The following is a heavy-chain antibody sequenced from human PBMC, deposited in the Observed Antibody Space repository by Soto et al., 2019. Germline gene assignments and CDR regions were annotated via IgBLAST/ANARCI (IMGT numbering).Heavy chain of an antibody. Sequence: QVQLQQWGAGLLKPSETLSLTCAVYGGSLSGFYWSWIRQSPIKGLEWIGEIKHSGSTTYNPSLKSRVTISLDTSKNQFSLKLNSVTAADTAVYYCTRGPPIARMDVCGQGTTVTVSS. V-gene: IGHV4-34*01. CDR3: TRGPPIARMDV. D-gene: IGHD2-15*01. CDR1: GGSLSGFY. J-gene: IGHJ6*02. CDR2: IKHSGST.